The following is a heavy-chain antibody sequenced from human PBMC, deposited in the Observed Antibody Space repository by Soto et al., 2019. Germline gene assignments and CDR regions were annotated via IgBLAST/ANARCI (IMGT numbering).Heavy chain of an antibody. V-gene: IGHV3-33*01. D-gene: IGHD5-18*01. Sequence: QVQLVESGGGVVQPGRSLRLSCAASRFTFSDYGMHWVRQAPGKGLEWVAVIWYDGIKKHYAESVRGRFTISRDNSKNTLYLQMSSLRAEDTGIYYCARGGYIGDSYGQNFDHWGQGTLVTVSS. J-gene: IGHJ4*02. CDR1: RFTFSDYG. CDR3: ARGGYIGDSYGQNFDH. CDR2: IWYDGIKK.